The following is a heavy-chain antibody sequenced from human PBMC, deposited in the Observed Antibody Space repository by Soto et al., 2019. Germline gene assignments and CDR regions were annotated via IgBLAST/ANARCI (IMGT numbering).Heavy chain of an antibody. V-gene: IGHV1-69*02. J-gene: IGHJ4*02. D-gene: IGHD3-10*01. CDR2: VIPILGMA. Sequence: QVQLVQSGAEVKKPVSSVKVSCTASEGTFNSYTISWVRQAPGQGLEWMGRVIPILGMANFAQKFQGRVMITADKSTSTAYMVLSSLRSDDTAVYYCATNYGSGSTHFDYWGQGTLVTVSS. CDR1: EGTFNSYT. CDR3: ATNYGSGSTHFDY.